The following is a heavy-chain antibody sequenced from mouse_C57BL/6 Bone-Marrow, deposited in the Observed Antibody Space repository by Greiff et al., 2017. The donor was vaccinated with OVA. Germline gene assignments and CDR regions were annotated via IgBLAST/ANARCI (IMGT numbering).Heavy chain of an antibody. CDR2: SRNKANGYTT. CDR3: ARDGYSPFAY. V-gene: IGHV7-1*01. J-gene: IGHJ3*01. D-gene: IGHD2-12*01. CDR1: GFTFSDFY. Sequence: EVMLVESGGGLVQSGRSLRLSCATSGFTFSDFYMEWVRQAPGKGLEWIAASRNKANGYTTEYSASVKGRFIVSRDTSQSILYLQMNALRAEDTAIYYCARDGYSPFAYWGQGTLVTVSA.